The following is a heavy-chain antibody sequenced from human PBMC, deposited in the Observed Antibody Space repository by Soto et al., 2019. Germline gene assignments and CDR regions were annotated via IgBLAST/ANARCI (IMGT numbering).Heavy chain of an antibody. CDR1: GFTFSSYW. V-gene: IGHV3-74*01. D-gene: IGHD1-1*01. CDR3: ATDLGTNMARH. CDR2: IDTYGSAT. Sequence: PGGSLRLSCAASGFTFSSYWMHWVRQAPGKGLVWVSRIDTYGSATRYADSVKGRFTISRDNAKNTLYLQMNSLRAEDTAVYYCATDLGTNMARHWGQGTLVNVSS. J-gene: IGHJ4*02.